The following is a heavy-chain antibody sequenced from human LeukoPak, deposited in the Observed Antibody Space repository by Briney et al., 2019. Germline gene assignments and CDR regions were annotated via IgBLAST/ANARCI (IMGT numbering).Heavy chain of an antibody. Sequence: GGSLRLSCAASGFTFSGYAMSWVRQAPGKGLEWVSAISPSADSTFYADSGKGRFTISRDNSKNTLYLQMNSLRAEDTAVYYCAKDAIVVVVAAPDYWGQGTLVTVSS. CDR3: AKDAIVVVVAAPDY. V-gene: IGHV3-23*01. D-gene: IGHD2-15*01. J-gene: IGHJ4*02. CDR1: GFTFSGYA. CDR2: ISPSADST.